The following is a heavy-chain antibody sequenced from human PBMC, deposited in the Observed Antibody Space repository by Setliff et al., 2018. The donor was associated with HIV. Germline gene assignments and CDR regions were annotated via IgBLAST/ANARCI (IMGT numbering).Heavy chain of an antibody. D-gene: IGHD3-22*01. CDR2: IYHSGIT. CDR1: GGSISSGNW. J-gene: IGHJ4*02. V-gene: IGHV4-4*02. Sequence: PSETLSLTCAVSGGSISSGNWWSWVRQPPGKRLEWIGEIYHSGITHYNPSLKSRVTISVDKSKNQFSLKLSSVTAADTAVYYCASTTYYYDSSGYNSWPLFDYWGQGTLVTVSS. CDR3: ASTTYYYDSSGYNSWPLFDY.